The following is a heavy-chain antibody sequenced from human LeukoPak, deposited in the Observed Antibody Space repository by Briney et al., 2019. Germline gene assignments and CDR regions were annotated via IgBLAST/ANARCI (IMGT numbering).Heavy chain of an antibody. CDR3: ARHYYDSSGHFPTDY. D-gene: IGHD3-22*01. Sequence: SETLSLTCTVSGGSISSYYWSWIRQPPGKGLEWIGYIYSSGSTNYNPSLKSRVTISVDTSKNQFSLKLSSVTAADTAVYYCARHYYDSSGHFPTDYWGPGTLVTVSS. CDR1: GGSISSYY. CDR2: IYSSGST. V-gene: IGHV4-59*08. J-gene: IGHJ4*02.